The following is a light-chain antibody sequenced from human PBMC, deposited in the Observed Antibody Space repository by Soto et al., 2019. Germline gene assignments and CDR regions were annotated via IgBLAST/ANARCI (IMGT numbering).Light chain of an antibody. CDR2: GAS. Sequence: EIVMTQSPATLSLSPGQRATLSCRASQSVSSKLAWYQQRPGQAPRLLIFGASTRATGIPARFSGSGSGTKFTLTISILQSEDFAVYYCQHYNNWLWTVGRGTKGDIK. V-gene: IGKV3-15*01. J-gene: IGKJ1*01. CDR1: QSVSSK. CDR3: QHYNNWLWT.